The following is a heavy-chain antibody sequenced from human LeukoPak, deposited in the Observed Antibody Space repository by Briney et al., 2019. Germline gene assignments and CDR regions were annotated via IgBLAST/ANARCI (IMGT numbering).Heavy chain of an antibody. CDR1: GFTFSSYT. Sequence: GGSLRLSCAASGFTFSSYTINWVHQAPGKGLEWVSSITSSSSYIYYADSLKGRFTISRDNAKNSLYLQMNSLRAEDTAVYYCARDGGYCSGGSCYYYGMDVWGQGTTVTVSS. CDR2: ITSSSSYI. CDR3: ARDGGYCSGGSCYYYGMDV. J-gene: IGHJ6*02. D-gene: IGHD2-15*01. V-gene: IGHV3-21*01.